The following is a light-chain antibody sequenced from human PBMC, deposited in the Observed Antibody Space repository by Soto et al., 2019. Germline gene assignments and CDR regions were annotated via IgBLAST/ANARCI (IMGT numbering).Light chain of an antibody. CDR1: QSISSW. CDR2: KAS. CDR3: QQYDNWPPIT. J-gene: IGKJ5*01. V-gene: IGKV1-5*03. Sequence: DIQMTQSPSTLSASVGDRVTITCRASQSISSWLAWYQQKPGKAPKLLIYKASSLESGVPSRFSGSGSGTEFTLTISSLQPDDFATYYCQQYDNWPPITFGQGTRLEIK.